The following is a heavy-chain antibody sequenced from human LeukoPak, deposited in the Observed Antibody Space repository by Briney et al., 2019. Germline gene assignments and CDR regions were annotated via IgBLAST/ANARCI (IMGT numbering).Heavy chain of an antibody. Sequence: PSETLSLTCGVYGGSFRGYYWSWIRQPPGKGLEWIGEINHSGSTNYNPSLKSRVTISVDTSKNQFSLKLSSVTAADTAVYYCARDYDVLTAYPPTQLFDPWGQGTLVTVSS. V-gene: IGHV4-34*01. CDR2: INHSGST. CDR3: ARDYDVLTAYPPTQLFDP. D-gene: IGHD3-9*01. J-gene: IGHJ5*02. CDR1: GGSFRGYY.